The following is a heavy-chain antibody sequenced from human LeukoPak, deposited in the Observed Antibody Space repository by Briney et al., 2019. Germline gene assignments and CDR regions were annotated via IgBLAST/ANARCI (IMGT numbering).Heavy chain of an antibody. J-gene: IGHJ4*02. D-gene: IGHD3-10*01. CDR2: ISAYNGNT. Sequence: ASVKVSCKASGYTFTSYGISWVRQAPGQGLEWMGWISAYNGNTNYAQKLQGRVTMTTDTSTSTAYMELRSLRSDDTAVYYCAKEDGNYGSGRYYYFDYWGQGTLVTVSS. CDR1: GYTFTSYG. CDR3: AKEDGNYGSGRYYYFDY. V-gene: IGHV1-18*01.